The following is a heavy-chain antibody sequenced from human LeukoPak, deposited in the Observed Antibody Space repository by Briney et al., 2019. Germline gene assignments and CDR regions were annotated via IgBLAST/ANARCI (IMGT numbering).Heavy chain of an antibody. J-gene: IGHJ4*02. V-gene: IGHV3-33*01. CDR2: IWSDGSNK. D-gene: IGHD1-26*01. CDR3: ARGRGSSRYYFDY. CDR1: GFAFSSYG. Sequence: GRSLRLSCAASGFAFSSYGMHWVRQAPGKGLEWVAIIWSDGSNKYYADSLKGRFTISRDNSKNTLYLQMNSLRAEDTAVYYCARGRGSSRYYFDYWGQGTLVTVSS.